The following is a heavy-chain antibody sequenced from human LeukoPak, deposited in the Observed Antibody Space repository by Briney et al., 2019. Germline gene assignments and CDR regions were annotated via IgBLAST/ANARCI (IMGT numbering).Heavy chain of an antibody. D-gene: IGHD1-26*01. CDR3: AKNPPGGYFDY. Sequence: GGSLRLSCAASGFTFSSYWMSWVRQAPGKGLEWVSAIGTAGDTYYADSVNGRFTISRDNSKNTLYLQMSSLRAEDTAVYYCAKNPPGGYFDYWGQGTLVTVSS. V-gene: IGHV3-23*01. CDR2: IGTAGDT. J-gene: IGHJ4*02. CDR1: GFTFSSYW.